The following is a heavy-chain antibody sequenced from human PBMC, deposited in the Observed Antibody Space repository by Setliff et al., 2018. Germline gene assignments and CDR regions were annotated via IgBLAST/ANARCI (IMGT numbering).Heavy chain of an antibody. CDR1: GFTFSSYW. Sequence: QPGGSLRLSCAASGFTFSSYWMSWVRQAPGKGLEWVARINGDGSVANYADTVKGRFTISRDNAKNTLSLQMNTLKAEDTAVYYCTRDIVVFTDIDYYYSGMGVWGQGTAVTVSS. D-gene: IGHD2-21*01. CDR2: INGDGSVA. J-gene: IGHJ6*02. V-gene: IGHV3-74*01. CDR3: TRDIVVFTDIDYYYSGMGV.